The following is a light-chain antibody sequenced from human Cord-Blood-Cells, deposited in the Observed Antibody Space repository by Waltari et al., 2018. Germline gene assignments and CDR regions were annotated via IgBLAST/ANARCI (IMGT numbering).Light chain of an antibody. J-gene: IGLJ3*02. V-gene: IGLV2-11*01. CDR2: DVS. Sequence: QSALTQPRAVSGSPGQSVTISCTGTSSAVGGYNSVSWYQQHPGKAPKLMIYDVSTRPSGVPDRFSGSKSGNTASLTISGLQAEDEADYYCCSYAGSYTWVFGGGTKLTVL. CDR1: SSAVGGYNS. CDR3: CSYAGSYTWV.